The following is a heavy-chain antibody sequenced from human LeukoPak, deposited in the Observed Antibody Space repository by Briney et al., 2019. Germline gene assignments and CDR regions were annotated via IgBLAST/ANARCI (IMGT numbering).Heavy chain of an antibody. V-gene: IGHV3-23*01. D-gene: IGHD2-15*01. Sequence: LTGGSLRLSCAASGFTFSSYSMNWVRQAPGKGLEWVSSINPSSGNTYYADSVKGRFTIFGDNSKNTLYLQMNSLRAEDTAVYYCAKEHMAAAVYYFDYWGQGTLVTVSS. CDR3: AKEHMAAAVYYFDY. CDR1: GFTFSSYS. CDR2: INPSSGNT. J-gene: IGHJ4*02.